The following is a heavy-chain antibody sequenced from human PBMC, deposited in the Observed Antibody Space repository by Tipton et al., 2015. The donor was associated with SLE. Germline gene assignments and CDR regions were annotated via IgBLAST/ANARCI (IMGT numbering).Heavy chain of an antibody. D-gene: IGHD2-2*01. CDR3: ARSVTPAAIGWFDP. V-gene: IGHV4-61*02. CDR2: IYSSGST. J-gene: IGHJ5*02. CDR1: GGSISSSSYY. Sequence: TLSLTCNVSGGSISSSSYYWGWIRQPAGKGLEWIGRIYSSGSTYYTPSLRSRVTISLDTSMNQFSLDLSSVTAADTAVYYCARSVTPAAIGWFDPWGQGTLVTVSS.